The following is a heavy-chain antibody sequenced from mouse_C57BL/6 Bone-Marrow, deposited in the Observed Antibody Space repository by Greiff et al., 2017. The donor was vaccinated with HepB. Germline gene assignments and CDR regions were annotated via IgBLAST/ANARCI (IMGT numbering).Heavy chain of an antibody. D-gene: IGHD2-5*01. J-gene: IGHJ4*01. Sequence: VHVKQSGPELVKPGASVKISCKASGYSFTDYNMNWVKQSNGKSLEWIGVINPNYGTTSYNQKFKGKATLTVDQSSSTAYMQLNSLTSEDSAVYYCARRGYYSNYLYAMDYWGQGTSVTVSS. V-gene: IGHV1-39*01. CDR3: ARRGYYSNYLYAMDY. CDR1: GYSFTDYN. CDR2: INPNYGTT.